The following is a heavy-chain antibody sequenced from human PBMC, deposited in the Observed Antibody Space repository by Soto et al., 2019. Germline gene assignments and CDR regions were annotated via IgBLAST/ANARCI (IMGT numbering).Heavy chain of an antibody. D-gene: IGHD4-4*01. CDR1: GYSFTSYW. J-gene: IGHJ6*02. Sequence: LKISCKGSGYSFTSYWIGWVRQMPGKGLEWMGIIYPGDSDTRYSPSFQGQVTISADKSISTAYLQWSSLKASDTAMFYCARVDYSNYYFYGMDVWGQGTTVTVSS. CDR3: ARVDYSNYYFYGMDV. V-gene: IGHV5-51*01. CDR2: IYPGDSDT.